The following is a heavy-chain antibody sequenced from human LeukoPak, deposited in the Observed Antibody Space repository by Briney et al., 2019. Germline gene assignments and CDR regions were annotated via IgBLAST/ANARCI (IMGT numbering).Heavy chain of an antibody. CDR2: INPNSGGT. Sequence: GASVKVSCKASGYTFTGYYMHWVRQAPGQGLEWMGWINPNSGGTNYAQKFQGRVTMTRDTSISTAYMELSRLRSDDTAVYYCARFPLYYYDSSGYYDAFDIWGQGTMVIVSS. CDR3: ARFPLYYYDSSGYYDAFDI. V-gene: IGHV1-2*02. CDR1: GYTFTGYY. D-gene: IGHD3-22*01. J-gene: IGHJ3*02.